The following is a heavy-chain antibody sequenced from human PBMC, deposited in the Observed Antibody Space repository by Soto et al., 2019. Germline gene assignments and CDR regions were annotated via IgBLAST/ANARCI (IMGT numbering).Heavy chain of an antibody. CDR1: GYTFTSYA. D-gene: IGHD3-22*01. V-gene: IGHV1-3*01. CDR3: ARTYYYDSSGYYNWFGP. Sequence: GASVKVSCKASGYTFTSYAMHWVRQAPGQRLEWMGWINAGNGNTKYSQKFQGRVTITRGTSASTAYMELSSLRSEDTAVYYCARTYYYDSSGYYNWFGPWGQGTLVTVSS. J-gene: IGHJ5*02. CDR2: INAGNGNT.